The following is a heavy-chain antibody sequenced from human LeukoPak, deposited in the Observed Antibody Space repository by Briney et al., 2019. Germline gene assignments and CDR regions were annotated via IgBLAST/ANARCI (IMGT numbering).Heavy chain of an antibody. Sequence: GGSLRLSCAASGFTVSSNYMSWVRQAPGKGLEWVSVIFSGGNTYHADSVRGRFTISRDNSKNTLYLQMNSLRAEDTAVYYCARGGTSQLGHIDYWGQGTLVTVSS. CDR1: GFTVSSNY. CDR3: ARGGTSQLGHIDY. J-gene: IGHJ4*02. D-gene: IGHD6-6*01. CDR2: IFSGGNT. V-gene: IGHV3-66*01.